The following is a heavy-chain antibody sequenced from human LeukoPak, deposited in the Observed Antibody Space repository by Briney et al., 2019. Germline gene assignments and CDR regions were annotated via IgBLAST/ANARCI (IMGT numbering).Heavy chain of an antibody. CDR3: ARESYDFWSGYPH. CDR1: GFTFSSYS. V-gene: IGHV3-21*01. Sequence: GGSLRLSCAASGFTFSSYSMNWVRQAPGKGLEWVSSISSSSSYIYYADSVKGRFTISRDNAKNSLYLQMNSLRAEDTAVYYCARESYDFWSGYPHWGQGTLVTVSS. CDR2: ISSSSSYI. J-gene: IGHJ4*02. D-gene: IGHD3-3*01.